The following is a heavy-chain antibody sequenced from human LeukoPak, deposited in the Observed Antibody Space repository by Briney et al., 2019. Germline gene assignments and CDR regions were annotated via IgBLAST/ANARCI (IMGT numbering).Heavy chain of an antibody. Sequence: SETLSLTCTVSGGSISSSSYYWGWIRQPPGKGLEWIGSIYYSGSAYYSPSLKSRVTISVDTSKNQFSLKLSSVTAADTAVYYCASATVGTFDYWGQGTLVTVSS. J-gene: IGHJ4*02. V-gene: IGHV4-39*01. CDR3: ASATVGTFDY. CDR2: IYYSGSA. CDR1: GGSISSSSYY. D-gene: IGHD4-23*01.